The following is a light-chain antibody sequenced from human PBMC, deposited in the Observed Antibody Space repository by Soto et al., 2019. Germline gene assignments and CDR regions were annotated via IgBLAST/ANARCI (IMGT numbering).Light chain of an antibody. Sequence: EILLAHKPNTQPLSQGERATLSSTPRQSVSSSSLAWYQQRRGQAPRLLIHGASSRATGIPDRFSGSGSGTDFTLTISRLEPEDFAVYYCQQSGNSPRTFGQGTKVDIK. CDR1: QSVSSSS. CDR2: GAS. J-gene: IGKJ1*01. CDR3: QQSGNSPRT. V-gene: IGKV3-20*01.